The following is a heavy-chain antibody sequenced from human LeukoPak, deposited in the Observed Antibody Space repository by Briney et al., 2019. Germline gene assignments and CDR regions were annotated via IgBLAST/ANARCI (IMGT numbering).Heavy chain of an antibody. CDR3: ARSRGYSGTNLDY. D-gene: IGHD1-26*01. Sequence: GGSLRLSCAASGFTFSSYWMTWVRQAPGKGLEWVANIKQDGSEKYYVDSVRGRFTISRDNAKNSLFLQMNSLRPEDSAVYYCARSRGYSGTNLDYWGQGTLVTVSS. CDR2: IKQDGSEK. V-gene: IGHV3-7*01. CDR1: GFTFSSYW. J-gene: IGHJ4*02.